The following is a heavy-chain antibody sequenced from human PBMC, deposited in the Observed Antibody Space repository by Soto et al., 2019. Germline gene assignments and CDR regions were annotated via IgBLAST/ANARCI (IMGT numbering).Heavy chain of an antibody. CDR3: AARISGGSYSY. Sequence: QMQLVQSGPEVKKPGTSVKVSCKASGFTFNKSAMQWVRQARGQRPEWIGWIVLGSGNTNYAQRFQERVTIIRDICQRTGYKELSSLRSEDTAVYYCAARISGGSYSYWGQGTLVTVSS. J-gene: IGHJ4*02. V-gene: IGHV1-58*02. CDR1: GFTFNKSA. D-gene: IGHD1-26*01. CDR2: IVLGSGNT.